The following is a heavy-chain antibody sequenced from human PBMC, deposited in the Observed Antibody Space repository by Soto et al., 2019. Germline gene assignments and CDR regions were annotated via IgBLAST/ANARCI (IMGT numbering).Heavy chain of an antibody. CDR3: ARTPETRDWLDP. V-gene: IGHV4-59*02. CDR2: IYYIGAY. J-gene: IGHJ5*02. D-gene: IGHD2-15*01. Sequence: LYLTCSVSGASVSRYYWSWVRQPPGKGPEWIGYIYYIGAYTYNPSLKSRVTISVDTSKNQCSLKLASVTAADTAVYYCARTPETRDWLDPWGQGTVVTV. CDR1: GASVSRYY.